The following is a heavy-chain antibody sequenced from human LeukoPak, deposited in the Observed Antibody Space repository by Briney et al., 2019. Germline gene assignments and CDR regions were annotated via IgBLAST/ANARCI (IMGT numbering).Heavy chain of an antibody. CDR3: ARDRRTTRGPEDY. CDR2: INSDGSST. CDR1: GFTFSSYW. V-gene: IGHV3-74*01. D-gene: IGHD1-26*01. Sequence: PGGSLRLPCAASGFTFSSYWMHWVRQAPGKGLVWVSRINSDGSSTRYADSVKGRFTISRDNAKNTLYLQMNSLRAEDTAVYYCARDRRTTRGPEDYWGQGTLVTVSS. J-gene: IGHJ4*02.